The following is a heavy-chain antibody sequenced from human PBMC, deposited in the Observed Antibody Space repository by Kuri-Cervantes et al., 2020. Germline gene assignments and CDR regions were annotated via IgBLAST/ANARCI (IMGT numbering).Heavy chain of an antibody. CDR1: GFTVSSNY. V-gene: IGHV3-23*01. CDR3: AKMRSGYGDYANAFDI. D-gene: IGHD4-17*01. Sequence: GGSLRLSCAASGFTVSSNYMSWVRQAPGKGLEWVSAISGSGGSTYYADSVKGRFTISRDNSKNTLYLQMNSLRAEDTAVYYCAKMRSGYGDYANAFDIWGQGTMVTVSS. CDR2: ISGSGGST. J-gene: IGHJ3*02.